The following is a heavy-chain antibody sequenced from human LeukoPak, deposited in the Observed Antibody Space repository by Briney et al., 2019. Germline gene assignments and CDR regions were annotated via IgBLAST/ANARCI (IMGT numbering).Heavy chain of an antibody. Sequence: GGSLRLSCATSGFTFSSYEMNWVRQAPGKGLEWVSYISSSGSTIYYADSVKGRFTISRDNAKNSLYLQMNSLRAEDTAAYYCARAVQELPQLYYYYYMDVWGKRTTVTVSS. J-gene: IGHJ6*03. CDR1: GFTFSSYE. CDR2: ISSSGSTI. CDR3: ARAVQELPQLYYYYYMDV. V-gene: IGHV3-48*03. D-gene: IGHD6-13*01.